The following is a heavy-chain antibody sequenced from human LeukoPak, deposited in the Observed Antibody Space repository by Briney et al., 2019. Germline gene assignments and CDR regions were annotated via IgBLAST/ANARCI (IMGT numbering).Heavy chain of an antibody. Sequence: GASLRLSCAASGFTFSSYAMSWVRQAPGEGLEWVSAISGSGGSTYYADSVKGRFTISRDNSKNTLYLQMNSLRAEDTAVYYCAKGALWFGELIYYFDYWGQGTLVTVSS. V-gene: IGHV3-23*01. J-gene: IGHJ4*02. CDR1: GFTFSSYA. D-gene: IGHD3-10*01. CDR3: AKGALWFGELIYYFDY. CDR2: ISGSGGST.